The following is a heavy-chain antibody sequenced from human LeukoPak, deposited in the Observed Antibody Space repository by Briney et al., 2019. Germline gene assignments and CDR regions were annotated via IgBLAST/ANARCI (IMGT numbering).Heavy chain of an antibody. Sequence: ASVKVSCKASGYTFTSYAMHWVRQAPGQRLEWMGWINAGNGNTKYSQEFQGRVTITRDTSASTAYMELSRLRSDDTAVYYCASSGGMGSSGWYSDYWGQGTLVTVSS. CDR3: ASSGGMGSSGWYSDY. V-gene: IGHV1-3*01. CDR1: GYTFTSYA. J-gene: IGHJ4*02. CDR2: INAGNGNT. D-gene: IGHD6-19*01.